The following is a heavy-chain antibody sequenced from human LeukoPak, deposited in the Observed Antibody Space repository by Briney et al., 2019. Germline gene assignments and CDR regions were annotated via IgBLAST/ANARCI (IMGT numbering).Heavy chain of an antibody. V-gene: IGHV3-23*01. CDR2: ITGSGGTT. CDR1: GFTFSSYG. J-gene: IGHJ3*02. CDR3: ATPRGGKLLLDAFDI. Sequence: GGSLRLSCAASGFTFSSYGMSWVRQAPGKGLEWVSAITGSGGTTYYADSVKGRFTISRDNSKNTLYMQMNSLRAGDTAVYYCATPRGGKLLLDAFDIWGQGTIVSVSS. D-gene: IGHD1-26*01.